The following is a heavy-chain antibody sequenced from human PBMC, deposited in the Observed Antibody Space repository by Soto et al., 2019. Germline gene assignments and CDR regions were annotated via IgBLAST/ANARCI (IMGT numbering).Heavy chain of an antibody. V-gene: IGHV3-23*01. CDR1: GFTFSSYG. CDR3: APEALWALEY. Sequence: GGSLRLSCAASGFTFSSYGMSWVRQAPGKGLEWVSGISESGSSTYYADSVKGRFTISRDNSKNTQYLQMNSLRAEDTAVYYCAPEALWALEYWGQGTLVTVSS. D-gene: IGHD2-21*01. J-gene: IGHJ4*02. CDR2: ISESGSST.